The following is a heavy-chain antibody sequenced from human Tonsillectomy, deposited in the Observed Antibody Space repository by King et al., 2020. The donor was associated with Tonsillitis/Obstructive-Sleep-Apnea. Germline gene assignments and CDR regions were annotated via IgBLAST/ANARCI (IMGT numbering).Heavy chain of an antibody. CDR2: ISHSGSI. V-gene: IGHV4-34*01. Sequence: VQLQQWGVGLLKPSETLSLTCAVYGGAFRGYYWSWIRQPPGKGLEWIGEISHSGSINYNPSLKSRVTISVDTSKNQFSLKLSSVTAADTAVYYCAREGYCSGGDCPVEAFDIWGQGTTVTVSS. J-gene: IGHJ3*02. D-gene: IGHD2-15*01. CDR1: GGAFRGYY. CDR3: AREGYCSGGDCPVEAFDI.